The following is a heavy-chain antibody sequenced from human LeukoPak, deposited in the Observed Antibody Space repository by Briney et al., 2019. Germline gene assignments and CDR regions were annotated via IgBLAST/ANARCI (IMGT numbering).Heavy chain of an antibody. D-gene: IGHD6-19*01. CDR2: IDPNSGGT. Sequence: ASVKVSCKASGYTFTGYYMHWVRQAPGQGLEWMGRIDPNSGGTNYAQKFQGRVTITRDTSLSTAYMEVSRLRSDDPAVYYCARGSGWHPYYFDYWGQGTLVTVSS. V-gene: IGHV1-2*06. CDR1: GYTFTGYY. CDR3: ARGSGWHPYYFDY. J-gene: IGHJ4*02.